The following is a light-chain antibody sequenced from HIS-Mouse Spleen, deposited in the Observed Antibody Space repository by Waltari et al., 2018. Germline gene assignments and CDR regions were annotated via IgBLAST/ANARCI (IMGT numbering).Light chain of an antibody. V-gene: IGLV2-23*01. CDR3: CSYAGSSTLV. CDR1: SSDVGDAHV. CDR2: EGS. Sequence: QSALTQPASVSECPGPSLTIPTPGTSSDVGDAHVVTWYQQHPGKAPQRMIYEGSKRPSGVSNRFAGSKSGNTASLTISGLQAEDEADYYCCSYAGSSTLVFGGGTKLTVL. J-gene: IGLJ2*01.